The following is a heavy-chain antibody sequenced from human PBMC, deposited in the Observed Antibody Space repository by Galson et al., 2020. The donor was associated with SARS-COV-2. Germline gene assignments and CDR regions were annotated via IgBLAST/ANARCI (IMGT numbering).Heavy chain of an antibody. CDR2: IFYSGST. V-gene: IGHV4-30-4*08. D-gene: IGHD4-17*01. CDR1: GGSISRGGYY. CDR3: ARLHYGEYAPEAFDI. J-gene: IGHJ3*02. Sequence: SETLSLTCAVSGGSISRGGYYWSWFRQPPGKGLEWIGYIFYSGSTYYNPSLKSRVTISRDTSKNQFSLKLSSVTAADTAVYYCARLHYGEYAPEAFDIWGPGTRVTVAS.